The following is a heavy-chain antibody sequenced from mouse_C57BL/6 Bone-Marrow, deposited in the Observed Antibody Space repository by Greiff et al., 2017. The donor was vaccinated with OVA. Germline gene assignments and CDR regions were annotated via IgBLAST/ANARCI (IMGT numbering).Heavy chain of an antibody. CDR1: GYTFTDYN. V-gene: IGHV1-18*01. Sequence: VQLKQSGPELVKPGASVKIPCKASGYTFTDYNMDWVKQSHGKSLEWIGDINPNNGGTIYNQKFKGKATLTVAKSSSTAYMKLLSLTAEDTAVYYCARCSSYYAMDYWGQGTSVTVSS. CDR2: INPNNGGT. CDR3: ARCSSYYAMDY. J-gene: IGHJ4*01.